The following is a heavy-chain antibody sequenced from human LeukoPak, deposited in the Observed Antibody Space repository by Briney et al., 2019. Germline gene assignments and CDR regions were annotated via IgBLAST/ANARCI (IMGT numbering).Heavy chain of an antibody. V-gene: IGHV4-39*01. Sequence: PSETLSLTCNVSGDYIITNSYYWGWIRQPPGTGLEWIGTVYYTENTYYNPSLKSRVTVSIDTSKNQFSLKLSSVTAADTAVYFCARANPNWNPPDYWGQGTLVTVAS. CDR2: VYYTENT. CDR3: ARANPNWNPPDY. D-gene: IGHD1-1*01. CDR1: GDYIITNSYY. J-gene: IGHJ4*02.